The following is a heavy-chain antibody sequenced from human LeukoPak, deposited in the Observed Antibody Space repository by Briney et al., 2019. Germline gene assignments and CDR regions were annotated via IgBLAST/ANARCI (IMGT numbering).Heavy chain of an antibody. CDR3: ARGPTYYYDSSGYFAFDY. D-gene: IGHD3-22*01. J-gene: IGHJ4*02. CDR2: IYTSGST. CDR1: GGSISSSSYY. V-gene: IGHV4-61*02. Sequence: SETLSLTCTVSGGSISSSSYYWSWIRQPAGKGLEWIGRIYTSGSTNYNPSLKSRVTMSVDTSKNQFSLKLSSVTAADTAVYYCARGPTYYYDSSGYFAFDYWGQGTLVTVSS.